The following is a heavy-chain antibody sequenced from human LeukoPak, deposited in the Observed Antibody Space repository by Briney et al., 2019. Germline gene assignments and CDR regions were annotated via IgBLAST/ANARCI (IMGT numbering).Heavy chain of an antibody. CDR2: IRYDGSNK. J-gene: IGHJ4*02. Sequence: GGSLRLSCAASGFTFSSYGMHWVRQAPGKGLEWVAFIRYDGSNKYYADSVKGRFTISRDNSKNTLYLQMNSLRAEDTAVYYCAREVGGALHYFDYWGQGTLVTVSS. V-gene: IGHV3-30*02. CDR1: GFTFSSYG. D-gene: IGHD1-26*01. CDR3: AREVGGALHYFDY.